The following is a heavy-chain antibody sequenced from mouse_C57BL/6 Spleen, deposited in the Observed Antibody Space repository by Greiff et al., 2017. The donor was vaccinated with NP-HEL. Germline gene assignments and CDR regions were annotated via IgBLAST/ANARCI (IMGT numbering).Heavy chain of an antibody. CDR1: GYTFTSYW. J-gene: IGHJ2*01. CDR3: ARKGCDGTGVDY. V-gene: IGHV1-50*01. D-gene: IGHD3-3*01. Sequence: VQLQQSGAELVKPGASVKLSCKASGYTFTSYWMQWVKQRPGQGLEWIGEIDPSDISTNSNQKFKGQATLTVDTSPSTAYMQLSSLTSGDSAVYYCARKGCDGTGVDYWGKSTTLTVSS. CDR2: IDPSDIST.